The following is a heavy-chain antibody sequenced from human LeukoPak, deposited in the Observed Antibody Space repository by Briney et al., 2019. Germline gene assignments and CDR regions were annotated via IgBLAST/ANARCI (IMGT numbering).Heavy chain of an antibody. CDR1: GFTSSSYW. CDR3: AREGRVSGYDFDC. D-gene: IGHD5-12*01. V-gene: IGHV3-74*03. Sequence: PGGSLRLSCAASGFTSSSYWMHWVRQAPGKGLVWVSRINSDGSSITYADSVKGRFTISRDNAKNTLYLQMNSLRVEDTAVYYCAREGRVSGYDFDCWGQGTLVTVSS. J-gene: IGHJ4*02. CDR2: INSDGSSI.